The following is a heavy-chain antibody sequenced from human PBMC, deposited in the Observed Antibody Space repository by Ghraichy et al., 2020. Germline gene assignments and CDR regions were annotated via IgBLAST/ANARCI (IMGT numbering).Heavy chain of an antibody. CDR3: ANGPRSGAFDI. V-gene: IGHV3-30*18. Sequence: GGSLRLSCAASGFTFSISDMHWVRQAPGKGLEWVAHVTPNGRNNYYADSVKGRFTISRDNSRNTVYLQMNSLRADDTAVYFCANGPRSGAFDIWGQGTMVTVSS. CDR1: GFTFSISD. J-gene: IGHJ3*02. D-gene: IGHD6-25*01. CDR2: VTPNGRNN.